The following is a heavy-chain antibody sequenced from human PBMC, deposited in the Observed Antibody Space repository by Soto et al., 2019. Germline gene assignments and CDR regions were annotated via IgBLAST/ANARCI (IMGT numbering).Heavy chain of an antibody. CDR2: ISGSGGST. D-gene: IGHD3-3*01. J-gene: IGHJ1*01. CDR3: AKGSYYDFWSGYYETLQTLNYFQH. CDR1: GFTFSSYA. Sequence: GGSLRLSCAASGFTFSSYAMSWVRQAPGKGLEWVSAISGSGGSTYYADSVKGRFTISRDNSKNTLYLQMNSLRAEDTAVYYCAKGSYYDFWSGYYETLQTLNYFQHWGQGTLVTVSS. V-gene: IGHV3-23*01.